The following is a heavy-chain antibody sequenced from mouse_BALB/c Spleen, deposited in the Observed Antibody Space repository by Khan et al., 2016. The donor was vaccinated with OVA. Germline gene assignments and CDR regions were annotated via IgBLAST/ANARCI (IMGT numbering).Heavy chain of an antibody. J-gene: IGHJ2*01. Sequence: VQLKESGPGLVKPSQSLSLTCTASGYSFTSDYTCNLIRNLPENQLWLVGNISYSGSTNYNQNLKSRITIPRDTSKNQFFLQLNSVTTEDTATYYCASCIIANWGQGTTLTVSA. CDR3: ASCIIAN. CDR1: GYSFTSDYT. CDR2: ISYSGST. V-gene: IGHV3-2*02.